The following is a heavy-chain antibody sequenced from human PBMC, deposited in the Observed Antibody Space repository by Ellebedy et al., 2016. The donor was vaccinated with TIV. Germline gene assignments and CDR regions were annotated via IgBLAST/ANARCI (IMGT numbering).Heavy chain of an antibody. CDR2: IPTDDSRR. J-gene: IGHJ4*02. Sequence: GESLKISCVASGFTFRSSEMNWVRQAPGQGLEWLAFIPTDDSRRGYADSVKGRFIISRDNAKNSLYLQMNSLIAEDTTVYYCATDEIGDRDFDYWGQGTLVTVSS. V-gene: IGHV3-48*03. CDR3: ATDEIGDRDFDY. CDR1: GFTFRSSE. D-gene: IGHD3-16*01.